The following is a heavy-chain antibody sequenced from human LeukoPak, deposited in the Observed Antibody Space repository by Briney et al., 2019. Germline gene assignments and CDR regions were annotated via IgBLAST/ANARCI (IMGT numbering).Heavy chain of an antibody. CDR3: ARPGVGKDYYYYMDV. V-gene: IGHV4-39*01. CDR2: IYYSGST. Sequence: SETLSLTCTVSGGSISSSSYYWAWIRQPQGKGLEWTGSIYYSGSTYYNPSLKSRVTISVDTSKNQFSLKLSSVTAADTAVYYCARPGVGKDYYYYMDVWGKGTTVTVSS. J-gene: IGHJ6*03. D-gene: IGHD3-10*01. CDR1: GGSISSSSYY.